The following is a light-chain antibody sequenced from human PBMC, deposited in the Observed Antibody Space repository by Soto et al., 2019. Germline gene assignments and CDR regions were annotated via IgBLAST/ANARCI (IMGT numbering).Light chain of an antibody. CDR2: AAS. CDR3: QKYHDSPRT. J-gene: IGKJ1*01. Sequence: DIVMTQSPVSLSASPGERVTISCRANQDVSYYLAWYQQKQGKVPKLLIYAASTTQSGVPARFSGTGSGTDFTLTISSLQPEDIAPYYCQKYHDSPRTFGQGTKVDTK. CDR1: QDVSYY. V-gene: IGKV1-27*01.